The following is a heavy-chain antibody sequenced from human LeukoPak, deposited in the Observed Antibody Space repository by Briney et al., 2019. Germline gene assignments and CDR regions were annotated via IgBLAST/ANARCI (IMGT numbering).Heavy chain of an antibody. CDR3: TRRGIYFDY. V-gene: IGHV3-49*04. CDR1: GFTFGDYA. CDR2: IRSKAYGATT. D-gene: IGHD3-16*01. Sequence: GGSLRLSCAASGFTFGDYAVSWVRQAPGKGLEWVSFIRSKAYGATTEYAASVRGRFTISRDDYKSIVYLKMNSLKTEDAAVYYCTRRGIYFDYWGQGTLVTVSS. J-gene: IGHJ4*02.